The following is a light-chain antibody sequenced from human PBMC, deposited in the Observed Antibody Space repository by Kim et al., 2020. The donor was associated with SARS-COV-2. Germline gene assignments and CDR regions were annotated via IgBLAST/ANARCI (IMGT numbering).Light chain of an antibody. CDR1: QSVSSN. V-gene: IGKV3D-15*01. Sequence: EIVMTQSPATLSVSPEERATLSCRASQSVSSNLAWYQQKPGQAPRLLIYGASTRATGIPARFSGSGSGTEFTLTISSLQYEDFAVYYCQQYNNWPYSFGQGTKLEI. J-gene: IGKJ2*03. CDR3: QQYNNWPYS. CDR2: GAS.